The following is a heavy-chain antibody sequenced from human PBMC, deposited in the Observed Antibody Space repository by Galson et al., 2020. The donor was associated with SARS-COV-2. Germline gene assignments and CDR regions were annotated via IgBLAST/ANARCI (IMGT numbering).Heavy chain of an antibody. D-gene: IGHD3-10*01. V-gene: IGHV3-7*01. CDR3: ARDSVVTSGSERYYYYYGMDV. CDR2: IKQDGSEK. Sequence: GGSLRLSCAASGFTFSSYWMSWVRQAPGKGLEWVAHIKQDGSEKYYVDSVKGRFTISRDNAKNSRYLQMNSLRAEDTAVYYCARDSVVTSGSERYYYYYGMDVWGQGTTVTVSS. CDR1: GFTFSSYW. J-gene: IGHJ6*02.